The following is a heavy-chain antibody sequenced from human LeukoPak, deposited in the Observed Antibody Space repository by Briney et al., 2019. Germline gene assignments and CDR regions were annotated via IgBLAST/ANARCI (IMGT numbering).Heavy chain of an antibody. V-gene: IGHV3-21*01. J-gene: IGHJ3*02. CDR1: GFTFSSYS. CDR3: ARDSGSDYYDSSGSNDAFDI. D-gene: IGHD3-22*01. CDR2: ISSSSSCI. Sequence: GGSLRLSCAASGFTFSSYSMNWVRQAPGKGLEWVSSISSSSSCIHYADSVKGRFTISRDNAKNSLYLQMNSLRAEDTAVYYCARDSGSDYYDSSGSNDAFDIWGQGTMVTVSS.